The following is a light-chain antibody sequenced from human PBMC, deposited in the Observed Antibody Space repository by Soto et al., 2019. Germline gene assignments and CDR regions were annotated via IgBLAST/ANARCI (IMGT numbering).Light chain of an antibody. CDR2: DVS. CDR3: QQHDSYWT. CDR1: RNLGW. Sequence: DIRLTQSPATLSASVGDRVTITCRASRNLGWLTWHQHKPGQAPKLLIYDVSKLHSGVPSRFSGSGFGTEFTLTISSLQPDDFAVYYCQQHDSYWTFGPGTKVDI. V-gene: IGKV1-5*01. J-gene: IGKJ1*01.